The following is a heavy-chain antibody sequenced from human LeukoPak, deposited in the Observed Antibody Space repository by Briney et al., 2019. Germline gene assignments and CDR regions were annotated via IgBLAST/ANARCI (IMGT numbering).Heavy chain of an antibody. CDR1: GFTFSSYS. CDR3: ARGKYHYDSRPVAGWYFDY. Sequence: PGGSLRLSCAASGFTFSSYSMNWVRQAPGKGLEWVSSISSSSSYIYYADSVKGRFTISRDNAKNSLYLQMNSLRAEDTAVYYCARGKYHYDSRPVAGWYFDYWGQGTLVTVSS. J-gene: IGHJ4*02. V-gene: IGHV3-21*04. CDR2: ISSSSSYI. D-gene: IGHD3-22*01.